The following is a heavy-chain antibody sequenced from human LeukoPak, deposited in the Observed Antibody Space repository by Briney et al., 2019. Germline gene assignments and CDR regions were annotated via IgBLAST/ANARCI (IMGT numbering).Heavy chain of an antibody. Sequence: ASVKVSCKASVYVFTSYGISWVRQAPAQGLEWMGWNSGYNGNTNYAQKLQGRVTMTRDTSTSTAYMELRSLRSDDTAVYYCARDHSRGPVLPQYYYYMDGWGKGTTVTVSS. CDR2: NSGYNGNT. J-gene: IGHJ6*03. CDR3: ARDHSRGPVLPQYYYYMDG. CDR1: VYVFTSYG. V-gene: IGHV1-18*01. D-gene: IGHD6-19*01.